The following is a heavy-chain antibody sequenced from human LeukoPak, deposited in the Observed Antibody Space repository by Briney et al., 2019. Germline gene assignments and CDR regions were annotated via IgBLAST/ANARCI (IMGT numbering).Heavy chain of an antibody. CDR1: GGSFSGYY. CDR2: INHSGST. J-gene: IGHJ4*02. Sequence: SETLSLTCAVYGGSFSGYYWSWIRQPPGKGLEWIGEINHSGSTNYNPSLKSRVTISVDTSKNQFSLKLSSVTAADTAVYYCAVGYCSSTSCFWEYLSFEYWGQGTLVTVSS. V-gene: IGHV4-34*01. CDR3: AVGYCSSTSCFWEYLSFEY. D-gene: IGHD2-2*01.